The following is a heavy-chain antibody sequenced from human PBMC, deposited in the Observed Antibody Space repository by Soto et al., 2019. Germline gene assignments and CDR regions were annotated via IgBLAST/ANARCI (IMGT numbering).Heavy chain of an antibody. Sequence: QVQLVQSGAEVKKPGSSVKVSCKASGGTFSSYTISWVRQAPGQGLEWMGRIIPILGIANYAQKFQGRVTITEDKSTSTAYMELSSLRSEDTAVYYCARADVLRYFGGGMDVWGQGTTVTVSS. CDR1: GGTFSSYT. D-gene: IGHD3-9*01. CDR3: ARADVLRYFGGGMDV. CDR2: IIPILGIA. J-gene: IGHJ6*02. V-gene: IGHV1-69*02.